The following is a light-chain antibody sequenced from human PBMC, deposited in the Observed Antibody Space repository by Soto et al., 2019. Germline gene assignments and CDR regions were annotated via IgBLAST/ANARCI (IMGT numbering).Light chain of an antibody. CDR1: SSDVGAYNS. CDR3: SSYTDSSTYV. CDR2: EVF. J-gene: IGLJ1*01. V-gene: IGLV2-14*01. Sequence: LTQPASVSGSLGQSITISCTGTSSDVGAYNSVSWYQQHPGKAPKLIIFEVFNRPSGASTRFSGSKSGNTASLTISGLQADDEADYYCSSYTDSSTYVFGTGTKVTVL.